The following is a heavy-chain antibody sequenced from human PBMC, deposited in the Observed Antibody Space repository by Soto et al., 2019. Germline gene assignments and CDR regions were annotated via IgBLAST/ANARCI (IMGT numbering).Heavy chain of an antibody. CDR3: ARDHRAAADTFDY. D-gene: IGHD6-13*01. V-gene: IGHV3-7*01. J-gene: IGHJ4*02. CDR2: IKQDGSEK. CDR1: GFTFISYW. Sequence: EVQLVESGGGLVQPGGSLRLSCAASGFTFISYWMSWVRQAPGKGLEWVANIKQDGSEKYYVDSVKGRFTISRDNAKNSLYLQINSLRAEDTAVYYCARDHRAAADTFDYWGQGTLVTVSS.